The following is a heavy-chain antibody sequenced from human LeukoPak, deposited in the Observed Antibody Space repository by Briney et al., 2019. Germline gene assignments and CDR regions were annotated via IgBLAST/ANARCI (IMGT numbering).Heavy chain of an antibody. CDR3: ARLWKDYDILTGYRKEYNWFDP. CDR2: IIPIFGTA. J-gene: IGHJ5*02. CDR1: GGTFSSCA. Sequence: SVKVSCKASGGTFSSCAISWVRQAPGQGLEWMGGIIPIFGTANYAQKFQGRVTITADESTSTAYMELSSLRSEDTAVYYCARLWKDYDILTGYRKEYNWFDPWGQGTLVTVSS. V-gene: IGHV1-69*13. D-gene: IGHD3-9*01.